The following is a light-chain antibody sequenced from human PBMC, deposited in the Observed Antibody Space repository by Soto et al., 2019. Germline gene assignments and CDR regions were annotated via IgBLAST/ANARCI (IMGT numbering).Light chain of an antibody. V-gene: IGLV2-14*01. CDR3: SSYTSSSTLDV. CDR2: EVS. Sequence: QSVLNQPAYVSGSPGQSITISCTGTSSDVGGYNYVSWYQQHPGKAPKLMIYEVSNRPLGVSNRFSGSKSGNTASLTISGLQAEDEADYYCSSYTSSSTLDVVGTGTKVTVL. J-gene: IGLJ1*01. CDR1: SSDVGGYNY.